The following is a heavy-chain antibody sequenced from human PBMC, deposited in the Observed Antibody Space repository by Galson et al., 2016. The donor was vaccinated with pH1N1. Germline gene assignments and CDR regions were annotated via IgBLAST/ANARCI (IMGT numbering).Heavy chain of an antibody. J-gene: IGHJ4*02. V-gene: IGHV1-3*01. D-gene: IGHD4-17*01. Sequence: SVKVSCKASGYTFTSYYMHWVRQAPGQRLQWMGWINCGNGDTRYAERFQGRVTISRDTSTTTVYMDLTNLRPEDTAVFYCVKGGDFDQWGQGTLVTVSS. CDR1: GYTFTSYY. CDR3: VKGGDFDQ. CDR2: INCGNGDT.